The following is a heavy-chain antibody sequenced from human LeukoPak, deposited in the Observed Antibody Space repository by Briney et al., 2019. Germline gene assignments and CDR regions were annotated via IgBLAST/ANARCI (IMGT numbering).Heavy chain of an antibody. J-gene: IGHJ4*02. D-gene: IGHD6-19*01. Sequence: ASVKVSCKASGYTFTSYYMHWVRQAPGQGLEWMGIINPSGGSTSYPQKFQGRVTMTRDTSTSTVYMELSSLRSEDTAVYFCARDEVAGTYYFDYWGQGTLVTVSS. CDR2: INPSGGST. CDR1: GYTFTSYY. CDR3: ARDEVAGTYYFDY. V-gene: IGHV1-46*01.